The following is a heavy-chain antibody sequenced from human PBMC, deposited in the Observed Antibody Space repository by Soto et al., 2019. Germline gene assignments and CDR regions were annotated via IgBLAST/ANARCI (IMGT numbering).Heavy chain of an antibody. CDR1: GFTFSSYS. CDR3: AREEGLLNWFDP. CDR2: ISSSSSTI. J-gene: IGHJ5*02. D-gene: IGHD1-26*01. Sequence: EVQLVESGGGLVQPGGSLRLSCAASGFTFSSYSMNWVRQAPGKGLEWVSYISSSSSTIYYADSVKGRFTISRDKAKNTVYLQMNSLRAEDTAVFYCAREEGLLNWFDPWGQGTLVTVSS. V-gene: IGHV3-48*01.